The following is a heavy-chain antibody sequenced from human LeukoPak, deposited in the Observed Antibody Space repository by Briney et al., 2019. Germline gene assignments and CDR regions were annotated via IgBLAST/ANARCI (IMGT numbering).Heavy chain of an antibody. V-gene: IGHV4-39*01. Sequence: PSDTLSLTCTVSGGSISSSSYYWGWIRQPPGKGLEWIGSIYYSGSTYYNPSLKSRVTISVDTSKNQFSLKLSSVTAADTAVYYCARHNEYYFDYWGQGTLVTVSS. J-gene: IGHJ4*02. D-gene: IGHD2-8*01. CDR1: GGSISSSSYY. CDR3: ARHNEYYFDY. CDR2: IYYSGST.